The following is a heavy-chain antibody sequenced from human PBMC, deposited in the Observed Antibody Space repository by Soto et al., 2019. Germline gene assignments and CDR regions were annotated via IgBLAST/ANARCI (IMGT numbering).Heavy chain of an antibody. D-gene: IGHD3-10*01. CDR3: ARSVVLQYGSGSYYTFDY. CDR1: GGSISSSSYY. Sequence: PSETLSLTCTVSGGSISSSSYYCGWIRQPPGKGLEWIGSIYYSGSTYYNPSLKSRVTISVDTSKNQFSLKLSSVTAADTAVYYCARSVVLQYGSGSYYTFDYWGQGTLVTVSS. J-gene: IGHJ4*02. V-gene: IGHV4-39*07. CDR2: IYYSGST.